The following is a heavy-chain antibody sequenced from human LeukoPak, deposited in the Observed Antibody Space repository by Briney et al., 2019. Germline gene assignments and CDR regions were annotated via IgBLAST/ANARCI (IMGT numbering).Heavy chain of an antibody. J-gene: IGHJ1*01. CDR2: IYYSGST. CDR1: GGSISSGGYY. CDR3: ALGAYCSGGSCYSWDPSDEYFQY. Sequence: SQTLSLTCAVSGGSISSGGYYWSWIRQHPGKGLEWIGNIYYSGSTTYNPSLKSRVTISVDTSKNQFSLRVNSVTTADTALYYCALGAYCSGGSCYSWDPSDEYFQYWGQGTLVAVSS. V-gene: IGHV4-61*08. D-gene: IGHD2-15*01.